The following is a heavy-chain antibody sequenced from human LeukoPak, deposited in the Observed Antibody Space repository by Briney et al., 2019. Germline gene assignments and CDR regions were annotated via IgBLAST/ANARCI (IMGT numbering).Heavy chain of an antibody. V-gene: IGHV3-7*01. D-gene: IGHD1-26*01. CDR2: IKQDGSEV. J-gene: IGHJ3*01. Sequence: GGSLRLSCAASDFSFSTNWMSWVRQAPGKGLEWVANIKQDGSEVYYVDSVKGRFTISRDNAKNSLYLQMNTLRAEDTAIYCCARDASSGTYFSYAFDVWGLGTMVTVSS. CDR1: DFSFSTNW. CDR3: ARDASSGTYFSYAFDV.